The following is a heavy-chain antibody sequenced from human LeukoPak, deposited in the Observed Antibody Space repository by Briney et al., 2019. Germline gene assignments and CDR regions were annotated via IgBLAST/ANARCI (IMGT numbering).Heavy chain of an antibody. CDR3: ARAGDYCSSTSCYRMGSNWFDP. CDR1: GGTFSSYA. D-gene: IGHD2-2*01. V-gene: IGHV1-69*05. CDR2: IIPIFGTA. J-gene: IGHJ5*02. Sequence: GASVTVSCKASGGTFSSYAIRWVRQAPGQGLEWMGGIIPIFGTANYAQKFQGRVTITTDESTSTAYMELSSLRSEDTAVYYCARAGDYCSSTSCYRMGSNWFDPWGQGTLVTVSS.